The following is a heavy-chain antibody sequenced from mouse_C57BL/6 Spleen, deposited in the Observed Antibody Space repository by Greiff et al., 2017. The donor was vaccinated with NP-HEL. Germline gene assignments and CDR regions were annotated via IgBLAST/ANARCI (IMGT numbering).Heavy chain of an antibody. D-gene: IGHD2-2*01. Sequence: QVQLQQPGAELVKPGASVKMSCKASGYTFTSYWITWVKQRPGQGLEWIGDIYPGSGSTNYNQKFKGKATLTVDKSSSTAYMQLSSLTSEDSAVYYCAIGTGTMVTTRDFDYWGQGTTLTVSS. V-gene: IGHV1-55*01. J-gene: IGHJ2*01. CDR1: GYTFTSYW. CDR2: IYPGSGST. CDR3: AIGTGTMVTTRDFDY.